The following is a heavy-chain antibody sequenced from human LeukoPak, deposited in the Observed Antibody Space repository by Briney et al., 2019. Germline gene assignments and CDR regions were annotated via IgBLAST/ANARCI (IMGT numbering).Heavy chain of an antibody. D-gene: IGHD3-3*01. CDR3: TRSLGVVIHGGMDV. CDR1: GGSISSYH. CDR2: IYYTGST. V-gene: IGHV4-59*01. J-gene: IGHJ6*02. Sequence: TETLSLTCTVSGGSISSYHWSWIRQPPGKGLEWIGHIYYTGSTNYNPSLKSRVTMSLDTSKNQFSLKLSSVTAADTAVYYCTRSLGVVIHGGMDVWGQGTTVTVSS.